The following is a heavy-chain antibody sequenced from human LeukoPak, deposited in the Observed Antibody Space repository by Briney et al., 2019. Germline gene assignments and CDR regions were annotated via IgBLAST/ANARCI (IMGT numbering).Heavy chain of an antibody. J-gene: IGHJ4*02. CDR3: ARGMPLVGRNLFDS. CDR1: GFTVISNY. V-gene: IGHV3-66*01. Sequence: GGSLRLSCAASGFTVISNYMSWVRQAPGKGLEWVSVIYSGGNTYYADSVKGRFTISRDTSKNTLYLQMNSLRAEDTAVYYCARGMPLVGRNLFDSWGQGTLVTVSS. D-gene: IGHD2-2*01. CDR2: IYSGGNT.